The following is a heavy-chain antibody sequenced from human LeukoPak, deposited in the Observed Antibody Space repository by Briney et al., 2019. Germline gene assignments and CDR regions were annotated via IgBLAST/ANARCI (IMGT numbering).Heavy chain of an antibody. D-gene: IGHD3-22*01. J-gene: IGHJ4*02. CDR1: GFTFSSYA. Sequence: GGSLRLSCAASGFTFSSYAMHWVRQAPGKGLEWVAVISYDGSNKYYADSVKGRFTISRDNAKNSLYLQMNSLRAEDTAVYYCARDHYDSSGSPDYWGQGTLVTVSS. CDR3: ARDHYDSSGSPDY. CDR2: ISYDGSNK. V-gene: IGHV3-30*04.